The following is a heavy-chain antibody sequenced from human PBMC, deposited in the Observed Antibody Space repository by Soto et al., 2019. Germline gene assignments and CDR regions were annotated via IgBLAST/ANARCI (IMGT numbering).Heavy chain of an antibody. Sequence: QVQLVQSGAEVVKPGASVKVSCKASGYTFTTYFLHWVRQAPGQGLEWLGWIFPGSGGTNYAQKFQGRVTMTRDTSINTAYMEXXXXXXXDTGVYYCAREWQRGTDYWGQGALITVSS. CDR2: IFPGSGGT. CDR3: AREWQRGTDY. V-gene: IGHV1-2*02. D-gene: IGHD6-25*01. J-gene: IGHJ4*02. CDR1: GYTFTTYF.